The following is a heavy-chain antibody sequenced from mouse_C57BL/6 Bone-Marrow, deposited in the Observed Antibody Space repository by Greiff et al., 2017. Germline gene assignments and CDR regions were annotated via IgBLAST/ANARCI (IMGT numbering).Heavy chain of an antibody. J-gene: IGHJ4*01. CDR2: IDPETGGT. Sequence: VKLVESGAELVRPGASVTLSCKASGYTFTDYEMHWVKQTPVHGLEWIGAIDPETGGTAYNQKFKGKAILTADKSSSTAYMELRSLTSEDSAVYYCTREMDYWGQGTSVTVSS. V-gene: IGHV1-15*01. CDR1: GYTFTDYE. CDR3: TREMDY.